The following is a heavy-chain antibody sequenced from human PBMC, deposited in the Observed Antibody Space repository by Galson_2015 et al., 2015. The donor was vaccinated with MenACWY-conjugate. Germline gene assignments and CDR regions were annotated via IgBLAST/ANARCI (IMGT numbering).Heavy chain of an antibody. J-gene: IGHJ6*03. D-gene: IGHD2-2*03. Sequence: QSGAEVKKPGASVQVSCKASGSTFPSYGISWVRQAPGQGLEWMGWISAYNGNTNYAQKLQGRVTMTTDTSTSTAYMELRSLRSDDTAVYYCARVKQGRGYCSSTSCFYYYYYMDVWGEGTTVTVSS. CDR2: ISAYNGNT. V-gene: IGHV1-18*01. CDR1: GSTFPSYG. CDR3: ARVKQGRGYCSSTSCFYYYYYMDV.